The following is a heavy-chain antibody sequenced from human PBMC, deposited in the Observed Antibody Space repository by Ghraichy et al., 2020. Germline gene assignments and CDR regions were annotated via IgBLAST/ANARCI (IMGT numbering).Heavy chain of an antibody. CDR3: ASRVGDTANYYNGMDV. V-gene: IGHV4-38-2*02. CDR1: GGSINSLYY. CDR2: MYHDGHT. D-gene: IGHD1-26*01. J-gene: IGHJ6*02. Sequence: SETLSLTCTVSGGSINSLYYWGWIRQSPGKGLEWIGSMYHDGHTYYSPSIKSRVTISVDMSKKQFSLKVDSVTATDTAVYFGASRVGDTANYYNGMDVWGQGTTVTVSS.